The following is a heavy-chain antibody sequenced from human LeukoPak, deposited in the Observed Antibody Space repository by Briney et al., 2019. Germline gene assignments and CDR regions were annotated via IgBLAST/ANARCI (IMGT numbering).Heavy chain of an antibody. V-gene: IGHV1-69*06. Sequence: SVKVSCKASGGTFSSYAISWVRQAPGQGLEWMGGIIPIFGTANYAQKFQGRVTITADKSTSTAYMELSSLRSEDTAVYYCSRLSDILTGYYGYWGQGTLVTVSS. CDR1: GGTFSSYA. CDR3: SRLSDILTGYYGY. D-gene: IGHD3-9*01. J-gene: IGHJ4*02. CDR2: IIPIFGTA.